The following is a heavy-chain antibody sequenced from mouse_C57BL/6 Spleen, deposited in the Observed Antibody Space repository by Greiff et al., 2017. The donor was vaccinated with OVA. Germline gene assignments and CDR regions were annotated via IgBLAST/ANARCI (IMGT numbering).Heavy chain of an antibody. D-gene: IGHD2-10*01. Sequence: DVQLQESGPGLVKPSQSLSLTCSVTGYSITSGYYWNWIRQFPGNKLEWMGYISYDGSNNYNPSLKNRISITRDTSKNQFFLKLNSVTTEDTATYYCARDPTMGAMDYWGQGTSVTVSS. CDR1: GYSITSGYY. V-gene: IGHV3-6*01. J-gene: IGHJ4*01. CDR2: ISYDGSN. CDR3: ARDPTMGAMDY.